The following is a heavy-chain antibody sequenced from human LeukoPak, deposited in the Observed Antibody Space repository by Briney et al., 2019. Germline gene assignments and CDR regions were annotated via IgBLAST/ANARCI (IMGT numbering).Heavy chain of an antibody. CDR3: ARSKYYYDSSGYYHY. D-gene: IGHD3-22*01. V-gene: IGHV1-69*13. Sequence: ASVKVSCKASGGTFSSYAISWVRQAPGQGLEWMGGIIPIFGTANYAQKFQGRVTVTADESTSTAYMELSSLRSEDTAVYYCARSKYYYDSSGYYHYWGQGTLVTVSS. CDR2: IIPIFGTA. J-gene: IGHJ4*02. CDR1: GGTFSSYA.